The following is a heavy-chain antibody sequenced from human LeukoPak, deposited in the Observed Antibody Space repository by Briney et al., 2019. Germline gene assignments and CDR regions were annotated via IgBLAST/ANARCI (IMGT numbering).Heavy chain of an antibody. CDR3: AKDGHYYGSGSYYGDDY. J-gene: IGHJ4*02. CDR2: ISGSGGST. Sequence: GGSLRLSCAASGLTFSSHWMHWVRQAPGKGLEWVSAISGSGGSTYYADSVKGRFTISRDNSKNTLYLQMNSLRAEDTAVYYCAKDGHYYGSGSYYGDDYWGQGTLVTVSS. V-gene: IGHV3-23*01. CDR1: GLTFSSHW. D-gene: IGHD3-10*01.